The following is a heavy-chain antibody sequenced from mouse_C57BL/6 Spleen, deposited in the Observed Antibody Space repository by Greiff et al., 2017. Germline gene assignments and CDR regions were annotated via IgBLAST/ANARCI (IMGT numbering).Heavy chain of an antibody. V-gene: IGHV1-18*01. Sequence: VQLKQSGPELVKPGASVKIPCKASGYTFTDYNMDWVKQSHGKSLEWIGDINPNNGGTIYNQKFKGKATLTVDKSSSTAYMELRSLTSEDTAVYYCARGGYGSSYPAWFAYWGQGTLVTVSA. CDR1: GYTFTDYN. D-gene: IGHD1-1*01. J-gene: IGHJ3*01. CDR2: INPNNGGT. CDR3: ARGGYGSSYPAWFAY.